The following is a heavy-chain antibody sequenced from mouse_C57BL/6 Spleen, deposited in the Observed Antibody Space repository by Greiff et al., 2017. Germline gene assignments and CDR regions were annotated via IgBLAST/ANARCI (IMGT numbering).Heavy chain of an antibody. CDR3: ARDAGALDY. Sequence: EVKLMESGGGLVQSGRSLRLSCATSGFTFSDFYMEWVRQAPGKGLEWIAASRNKANDYTTEYSASVKGRFIVSRDTSQSILYLQMNALRAEDTAIYYCARDAGALDYWGQGTTLTVSS. J-gene: IGHJ2*01. D-gene: IGHD3-1*01. V-gene: IGHV7-1*01. CDR1: GFTFSDFY. CDR2: SRNKANDYTT.